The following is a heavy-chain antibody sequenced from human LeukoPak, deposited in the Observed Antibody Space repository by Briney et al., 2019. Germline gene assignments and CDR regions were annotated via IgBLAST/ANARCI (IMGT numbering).Heavy chain of an antibody. CDR1: GYTFTAYY. CDR2: INPNTGDT. D-gene: IGHD5-24*01. CDR3: ARGRPSDY. V-gene: IGHV1-2*06. J-gene: IGHJ4*02. Sequence: ASVKVSCKASGYTFTAYYMHWVRQAPGQGLEWMGRINPNTGDTNYAQKFQGRVTMTRDTSISTAYMELSSLRSDDTAVYYCARGRPSDYRGQGTLVSVSS.